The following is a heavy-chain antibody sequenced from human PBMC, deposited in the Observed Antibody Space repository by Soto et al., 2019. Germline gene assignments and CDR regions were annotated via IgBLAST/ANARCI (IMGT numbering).Heavy chain of an antibody. J-gene: IGHJ6*02. CDR2: ISWNSGSI. CDR3: ARVRVMDYPHGMDV. Sequence: EVQLVESGGGLVQPGRSLRLSCAASGFTFDDYAMHWVRQAPGKGLEWVSGISWNSGSIGYADSVKGRFTISRDNAKNSLYLQMNSLRTEDTAVYYCARVRVMDYPHGMDVWGQGTTVTVSS. D-gene: IGHD3-16*01. CDR1: GFTFDDYA. V-gene: IGHV3-9*01.